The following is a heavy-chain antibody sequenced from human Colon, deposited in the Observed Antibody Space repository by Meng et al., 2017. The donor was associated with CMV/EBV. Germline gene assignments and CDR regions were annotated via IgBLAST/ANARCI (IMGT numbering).Heavy chain of an antibody. CDR1: GFSVSSNY. Sequence: GESLKISCAASGFSVSSNYLSWVRQAPGKGLEWVSVIYIGGSTYYADSVKGRFTISRDNSKNTLYLQMNSLRAEDTAVYYCAREPFWGQGTLVTVSS. V-gene: IGHV3-53*01. CDR2: IYIGGST. J-gene: IGHJ4*02. CDR3: AREPF.